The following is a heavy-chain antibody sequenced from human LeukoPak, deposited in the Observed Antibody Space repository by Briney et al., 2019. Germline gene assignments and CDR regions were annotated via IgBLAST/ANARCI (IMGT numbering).Heavy chain of an antibody. CDR1: GFSFSTRE. V-gene: IGHV3-48*03. CDR3: ARIDRDFYYMDV. Sequence: PGGSLGLSCEASGFSFSTREMNWVRQAPGKGPEWVSYIISSGSTIYYADSVQGRFTTSRDNAKNLLFLQMNSLRPEDTGVYYCARIDRDFYYMDVWGKGTTVTVSS. CDR2: IISSGSTI. J-gene: IGHJ6*03. D-gene: IGHD3-22*01.